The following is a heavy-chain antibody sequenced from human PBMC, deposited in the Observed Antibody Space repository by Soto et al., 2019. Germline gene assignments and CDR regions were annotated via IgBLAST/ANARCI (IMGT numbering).Heavy chain of an antibody. CDR3: ARARPAGARLDP. Sequence: QVQLQESGPGLVKPSQTLSLTCTVSGGSISSGDYYWSWIRQPPGKGLEGIGFIYHSGSTYYNPSRXSXXTSSVNTSPNQFPLTLSSVTAADTAVYYCARARPAGARLDPWGQGTLVTVSS. J-gene: IGHJ5*02. CDR1: GGSISSGDYY. D-gene: IGHD6-13*01. V-gene: IGHV4-30-4*01. CDR2: IYHSGST.